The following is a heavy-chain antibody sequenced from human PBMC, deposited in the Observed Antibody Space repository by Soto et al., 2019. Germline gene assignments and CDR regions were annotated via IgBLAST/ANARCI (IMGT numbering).Heavy chain of an antibody. D-gene: IGHD3-22*01. Sequence: SETLSLTCTVSGGSIGSYYWSWIRQPPGKGLEFIGYIYYRGNTNYNPSLKSRATISVDTSKKQVSLKLSSVTAADTAVYYCARAPYYYDNRRNAFDIWGQGTMVTVSS. J-gene: IGHJ3*02. CDR1: GGSIGSYY. CDR3: ARAPYYYDNRRNAFDI. CDR2: IYYRGNT. V-gene: IGHV4-59*01.